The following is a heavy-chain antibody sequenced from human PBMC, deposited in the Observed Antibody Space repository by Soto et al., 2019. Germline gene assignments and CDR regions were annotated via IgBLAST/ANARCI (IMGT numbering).Heavy chain of an antibody. CDR3: VRGFRTGGPLSYYYYYMDV. CDR2: TYYRSKWYN. V-gene: IGHV6-1*01. CDR1: GDSVSSNSAA. J-gene: IGHJ6*03. Sequence: SQTLSLTCAISGDSVSSNSAAWNWIRQSPSRGLEWLGRTYYRSKWYNDYAESVKSRITINPDTSKNQYSLQLNSVTPEDTAVYFCVRGFRTGGPLSYYYYYMDVWGKGTTVTVSS. D-gene: IGHD3-10*01.